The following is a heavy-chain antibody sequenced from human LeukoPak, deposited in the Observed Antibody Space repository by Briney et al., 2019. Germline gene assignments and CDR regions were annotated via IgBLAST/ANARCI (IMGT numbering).Heavy chain of an antibody. CDR2: IYYSGSI. Sequence: SETLSLTCTVSGGSISSSSYYWSWIRQPPGKGLEWIGNIYYSGSINYNPSFKSRVTISVDTSKNQFSLKLSSVTAADTAVYYCAGGEITYYYDSSGYYSLVGYFDYWGQGTLVTVSS. CDR3: AGGEITYYYDSSGYYSLVGYFDY. D-gene: IGHD3-22*01. J-gene: IGHJ4*02. CDR1: GGSISSSSYY. V-gene: IGHV4-61*01.